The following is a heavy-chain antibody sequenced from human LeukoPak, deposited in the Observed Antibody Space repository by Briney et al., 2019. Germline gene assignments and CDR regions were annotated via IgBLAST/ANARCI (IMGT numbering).Heavy chain of an antibody. J-gene: IGHJ3*02. D-gene: IGHD3-22*01. V-gene: IGHV3-7*03. Sequence: PGGSRRLSCAAAGFTFSSYWMSWVRQAPGKGLEWVATIKQDGSEKYYVDSVKGRFTISRDNDKNSLYLQMNSLRAEDTAVYYCAKVFPRPNYYDSSGYYGGDAFDIWGQGTMVTVSS. CDR2: IKQDGSEK. CDR3: AKVFPRPNYYDSSGYYGGDAFDI. CDR1: GFTFSSYW.